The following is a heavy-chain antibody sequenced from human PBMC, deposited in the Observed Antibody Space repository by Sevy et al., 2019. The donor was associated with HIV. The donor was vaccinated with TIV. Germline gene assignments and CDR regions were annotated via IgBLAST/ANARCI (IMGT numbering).Heavy chain of an antibody. V-gene: IGHV1-2*05. CDR2: INPTSGGT. Sequence: ASVKVSCKTSGYSFSGYNMHWVRQAPGQGLEWMGRINPTSGGTKFAEMFQGRVTMTRDMSISTAYMELSSLRSDDTDVYYCVRVPAAAGTRGYFDYWGQGTLVTVSS. D-gene: IGHD6-13*01. J-gene: IGHJ4*02. CDR3: VRVPAAAGTRGYFDY. CDR1: GYSFSGYN.